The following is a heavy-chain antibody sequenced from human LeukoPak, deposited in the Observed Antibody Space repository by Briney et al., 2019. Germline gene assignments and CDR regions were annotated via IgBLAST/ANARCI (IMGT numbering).Heavy chain of an antibody. CDR1: GYSFTSYW. CDR3: ARRGTEKYYYYGMDV. J-gene: IGHJ6*04. V-gene: IGHV5-51*03. Sequence: KPGESLKISCKGSGYSFTSYWIGWVRQMPGKGLEWMGIIYPGDSDTRYSPSFQGQVTISADKSISTAYLQWSSLKASDTAMYYCARRGTEKYYYYGMDVWGKGTTVTVSS. CDR2: IYPGDSDT. D-gene: IGHD3-16*01.